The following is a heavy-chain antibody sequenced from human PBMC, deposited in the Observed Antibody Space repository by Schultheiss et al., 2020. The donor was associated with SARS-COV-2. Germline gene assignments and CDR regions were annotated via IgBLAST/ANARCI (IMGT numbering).Heavy chain of an antibody. D-gene: IGHD2-2*01. CDR1: GYTFTSYY. Sequence: ASVKVSCKASGYTFTSYYMHWVRLATGQGLEWMGLMNPNSGNTVYAQKFQGRVTMTRNTSIRTAYMELTSLRSEDTAVYYCAIRLGYCSTTSCYRGGMDVWGQGTTVTVSS. CDR3: AIRLGYCSTTSCYRGGMDV. CDR2: MNPNSGNT. J-gene: IGHJ6*02. V-gene: IGHV1-8*02.